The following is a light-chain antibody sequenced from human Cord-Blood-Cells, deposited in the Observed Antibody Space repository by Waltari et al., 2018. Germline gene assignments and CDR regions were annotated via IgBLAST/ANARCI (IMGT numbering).Light chain of an antibody. V-gene: IGKV1-5*03. CDR3: QQYNSYPYT. Sequence: DIRMTQSPSTLSASVGYSVPITCRASQSISSWLAWYQQKPGKAPKLLIYKASSLESGVPSRFSGSGSGTEFTLTISSLQPDDFATYYCQQYNSYPYTFGQGTKLEIK. J-gene: IGKJ2*01. CDR2: KAS. CDR1: QSISSW.